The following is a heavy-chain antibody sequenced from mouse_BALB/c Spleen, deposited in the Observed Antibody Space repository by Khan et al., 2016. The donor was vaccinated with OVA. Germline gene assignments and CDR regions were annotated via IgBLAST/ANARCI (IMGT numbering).Heavy chain of an antibody. V-gene: IGHV1-18*01. Sequence: EVQLQQSGPELVKPGASMKISCKTSGYTFTDYTVHWVKQSLGKSLDWIGVITPKNGDTTYNQKFKGKATLTVDKSSSTAYMEFRSLTSEDSAVYYGRRAAVRYWGQGTPVTVAS. J-gene: IGHJ4*01. CDR1: GYTFTDYT. CDR3: RRAAVRY. CDR2: ITPKNGDT. D-gene: IGHD2-14*01.